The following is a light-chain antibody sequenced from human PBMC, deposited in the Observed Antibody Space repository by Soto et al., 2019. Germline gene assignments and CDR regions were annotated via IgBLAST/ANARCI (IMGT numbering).Light chain of an antibody. CDR3: QQCAHSPLT. CDR2: DAS. Sequence: EIVLTQSPGTLSLSPGERATLSCRASQSVTNNYLAWYQQKPGQAPRLLIYDASNRATGIPGRFSGSGSGTDFTLTISXLEPEDFAVYYCQQCAHSPLTFGQGTKV. V-gene: IGKV3-20*01. J-gene: IGKJ1*01. CDR1: QSVTNNY.